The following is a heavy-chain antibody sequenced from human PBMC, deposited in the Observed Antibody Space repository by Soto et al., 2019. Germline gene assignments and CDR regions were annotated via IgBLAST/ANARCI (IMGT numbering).Heavy chain of an antibody. D-gene: IGHD6-6*01. CDR1: GGTFSSYT. CDR3: ARDRQLGPYYYYYMDV. V-gene: IGHV1-69*04. J-gene: IGHJ6*03. Sequence: ASVKVSCKASGGTFSSYTISWVRQAPGQGLEWMGRIIPILGIANYAQKFQGRVTITADKSTSTAYMELSSLRSEDTAVYYCARDRQLGPYYYYYMDVWGKGTTVTVSS. CDR2: IIPILGIA.